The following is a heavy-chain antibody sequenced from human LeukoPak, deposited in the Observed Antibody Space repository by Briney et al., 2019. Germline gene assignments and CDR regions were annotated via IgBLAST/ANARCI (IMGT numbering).Heavy chain of an antibody. V-gene: IGHV3-7*04. J-gene: IGHJ5*02. D-gene: IGHD3-10*01. CDR2: IKQDGSEK. CDR1: GFTFSSYW. CDR3: ARGFRGANWFDP. Sequence: GGSLRLSCAASGFTFSSYWMTWVRQAPGRGLEWVANIKQDGSEKYYLDSVKGRFTISRDNANNSLYLQMNSLRGEDTAVYYCARGFRGANWFDPWGQGTLATVSS.